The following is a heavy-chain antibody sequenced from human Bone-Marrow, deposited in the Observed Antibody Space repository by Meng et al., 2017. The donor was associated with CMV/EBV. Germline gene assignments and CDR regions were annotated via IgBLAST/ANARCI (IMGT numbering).Heavy chain of an antibody. J-gene: IGHJ1*01. CDR3: ARDTRRTYYYDSSGYYQYFQH. CDR1: GFTFSSYW. CDR2: IYSGGST. V-gene: IGHV3-66*01. D-gene: IGHD3-22*01. Sequence: GGSLRLSCAASGFTFSSYWMSWVRQAPGKGLEWVSVIYSGGSTYYADSVKGRFTISRDNSKNTLYLQMNSLRAEDTAVYYCARDTRRTYYYDSSGYYQYFQHWGQGTLVTVSS.